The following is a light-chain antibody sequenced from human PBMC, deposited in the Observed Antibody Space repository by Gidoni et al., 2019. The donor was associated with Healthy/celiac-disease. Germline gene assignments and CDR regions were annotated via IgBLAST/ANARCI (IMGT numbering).Light chain of an antibody. CDR3: QQRSNWPLT. Sequence: EIVLTQSPATLSLSPGERATLSCRASQSFSSYLAGYQQNPGQAPRLLIYDASNRATGIPARFSGSGSGTDFTRTISSLEPEDFAVYYCQQRSNWPLTFGGGTKVEIK. V-gene: IGKV3-11*01. CDR1: QSFSSY. J-gene: IGKJ4*01. CDR2: DAS.